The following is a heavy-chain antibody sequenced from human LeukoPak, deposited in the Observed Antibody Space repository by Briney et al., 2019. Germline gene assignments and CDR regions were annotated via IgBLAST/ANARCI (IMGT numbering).Heavy chain of an antibody. CDR2: ISSNGGGT. D-gene: IGHD3-16*01. J-gene: IGHJ4*02. CDR1: GSTFSSYA. V-gene: IGHV3-23*01. Sequence: GGSLRLSCAASGSTFSSYAMTWVRQAPGKGLDWVSTISSNGGGTYYADSVRGRFTISRDSSKNTLYLQMNSLRAEDTAVYYCAKETRGGSYGILDYWGQGTLVTVSS. CDR3: AKETRGGSYGILDY.